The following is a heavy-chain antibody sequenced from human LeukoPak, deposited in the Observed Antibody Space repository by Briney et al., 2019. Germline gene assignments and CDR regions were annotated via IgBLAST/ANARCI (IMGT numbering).Heavy chain of an antibody. D-gene: IGHD2-2*01. Sequence: ASVKVSCKASGGTFSSYAISWVRQAPGQGLEWMGRIIPILGITNYAQKFQGRVTITADKSTSTAYMELSSLRSEDTAVYYCARDDGSSENYWGQGTLVTVSS. V-gene: IGHV1-69*04. J-gene: IGHJ4*02. CDR1: GGTFSSYA. CDR2: IIPILGIT. CDR3: ARDDGSSENY.